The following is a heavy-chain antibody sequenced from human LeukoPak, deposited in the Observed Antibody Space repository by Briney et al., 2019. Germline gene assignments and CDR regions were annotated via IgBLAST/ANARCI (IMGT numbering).Heavy chain of an antibody. D-gene: IGHD2-21*02. V-gene: IGHV3-30*18. J-gene: IGHJ4*02. Sequence: PGGSLRLSCAASGFTFSSYGMHWVRQAPGKGLEWVAVISYDGSNKYYADSVKGRFTISRDNSKNTLYLQMNSLRAEDTAVYYCAKVLHAYCGGDCYSFDYWGQGTLVTVSS. CDR1: GFTFSSYG. CDR3: AKVLHAYCGGDCYSFDY. CDR2: ISYDGSNK.